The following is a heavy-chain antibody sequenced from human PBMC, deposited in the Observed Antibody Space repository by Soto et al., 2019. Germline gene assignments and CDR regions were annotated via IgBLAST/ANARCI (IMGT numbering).Heavy chain of an antibody. D-gene: IGHD4-17*01. V-gene: IGHV4-31*03. CDR1: GGSISSGGYY. Sequence: QVQLHESGPGLVKPSQTLSLTCTVSGGSISSGGYYWSWIRQHPGKGLGWIGYIYYSGNTYYNPSLKSRVTISVDTSKNQFSLKLSSVTAADTAVYYCARVSPDDYGDPDAFDIWGQGTMVTVSS. CDR2: IYYSGNT. J-gene: IGHJ3*02. CDR3: ARVSPDDYGDPDAFDI.